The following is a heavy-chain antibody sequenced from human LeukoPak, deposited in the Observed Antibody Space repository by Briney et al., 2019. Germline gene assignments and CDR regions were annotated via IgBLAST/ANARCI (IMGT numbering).Heavy chain of an antibody. V-gene: IGHV3-30*04. Sequence: GGSLRLSCAASGFTFSSYAMHWVRQAPGKGLEWVAVISYDGSNKYYADSVKGRFTISRDNSKNTLYLQMNSLRAEDTAVYYCARGKLGTSFDYRGQGTLVTVSS. CDR2: ISYDGSNK. J-gene: IGHJ4*02. D-gene: IGHD7-27*01. CDR3: ARGKLGTSFDY. CDR1: GFTFSSYA.